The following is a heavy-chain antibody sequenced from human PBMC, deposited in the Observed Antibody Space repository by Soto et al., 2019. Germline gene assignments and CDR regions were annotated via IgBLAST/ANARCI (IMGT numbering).Heavy chain of an antibody. CDR2: ISAYNGNT. CDR1: GYTFTSYG. CDR3: ARDVVIVGAISVCDY. D-gene: IGHD1-26*01. J-gene: IGHJ4*02. Sequence: ASVKVSCKASGYTFTSYGISWVRQAPGQGLEWMGWISAYNGNTNYAQKLQGRVTMTTDTSTSTAYMELRSLRSDDTAVYYCARDVVIVGAISVCDYWGQGAVVTVSA. V-gene: IGHV1-18*01.